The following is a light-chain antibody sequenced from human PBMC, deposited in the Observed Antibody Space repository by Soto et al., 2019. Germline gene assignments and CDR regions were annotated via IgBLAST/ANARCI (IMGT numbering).Light chain of an antibody. CDR2: DVT. CDR1: SSDVGSYTR. J-gene: IGLJ1*01. Sequence: QSALTQPASVSGSPGQSITISCTGTSSDVGSYTRVSWYQLPPGTAPKVLIYDVTNRPSGVPDRFSGSQSGKTASLTISGLQAEDEADYYCSLYTSSSTYVFGTGTKLTVL. CDR3: SLYTSSSTYV. V-gene: IGLV2-18*01.